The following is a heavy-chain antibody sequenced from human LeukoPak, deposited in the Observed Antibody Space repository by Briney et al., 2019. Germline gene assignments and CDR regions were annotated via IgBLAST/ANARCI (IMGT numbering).Heavy chain of an antibody. CDR2: IYYSGST. V-gene: IGHV4-59*08. D-gene: IGHD2-2*01. Sequence: PSETLSLTCTVSGGSISSYYWSWIRQPPGKGLERIGYIYYSGSTNYNPSLKSRVTISVDTSKNQFSLKLSSVTAADTAVYYCARLAGEDIVVVPAAMMGRYYYYGMDVWGQGTTVTVSS. CDR1: GGSISSYY. J-gene: IGHJ6*02. CDR3: ARLAGEDIVVVPAAMMGRYYYYGMDV.